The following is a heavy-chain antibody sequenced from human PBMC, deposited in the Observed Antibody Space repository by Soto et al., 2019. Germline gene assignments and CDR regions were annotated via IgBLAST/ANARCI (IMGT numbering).Heavy chain of an antibody. J-gene: IGHJ4*02. V-gene: IGHV1-2*02. CDR2: ISPDSGGT. CDR1: GYTFSGFY. D-gene: IGHD2-8*01. CDR3: RVTGVSEVDY. Sequence: ASVKVSCKTYGYTFSGFYIHWVRQAPGQGLESMGWISPDSGGTDYAQKFPGRVTMTRDTSISTAYMELSRLRSDDTAVYYCRVTGVSEVDYWGQGTLVTVS.